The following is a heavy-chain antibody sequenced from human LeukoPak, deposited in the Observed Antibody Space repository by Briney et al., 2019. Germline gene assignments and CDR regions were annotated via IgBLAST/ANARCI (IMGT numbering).Heavy chain of an antibody. CDR2: INHSGST. J-gene: IGHJ4*02. V-gene: IGHV4-34*01. CDR3: ARHGGLVGDY. D-gene: IGHD3-16*01. Sequence: SETLSLTCAVYGGSFSGYYWSWIRQPPGKGLEWIGEINHSGSTNYNPSLKSRVTISVDTSKNQFSLKLSSVTAADTAVYYCARHGGLVGDYWGQGTLVTVSS. CDR1: GGSFSGYY.